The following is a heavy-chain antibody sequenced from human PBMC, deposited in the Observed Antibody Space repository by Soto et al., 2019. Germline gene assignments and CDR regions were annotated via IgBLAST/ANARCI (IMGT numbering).Heavy chain of an antibody. V-gene: IGHV3-23*01. CDR1: GLTFSSYA. Sequence: GGSLRLSCAASGLTFSSYARRGVGPAPGKGLEWVSAIRGSGGSTYYADSVKGRITISRDNCKNRLYLQKNSLRAEDTAVYYCTKCPYGDGVECFDHWGQGTLDTV. D-gene: IGHD4-17*01. CDR2: IRGSGGST. J-gene: IGHJ5*02. CDR3: TKCPYGDGVECFDH.